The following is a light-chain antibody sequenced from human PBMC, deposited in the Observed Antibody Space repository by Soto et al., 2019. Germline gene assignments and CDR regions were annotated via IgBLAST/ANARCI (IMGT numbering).Light chain of an antibody. V-gene: IGKV1-5*03. J-gene: IGKJ1*01. CDR2: KAS. CDR3: QQYNSQRT. Sequence: DIQMTQSPSTLSASVGDRVTITCRASQYISSWLAWYQQKPGKAPKLLIYKASSLESGVPSRFSGSGSGTELTLTLSSLQPDDFATYYCQQYNSQRTFGQGTKVEIK. CDR1: QYISSW.